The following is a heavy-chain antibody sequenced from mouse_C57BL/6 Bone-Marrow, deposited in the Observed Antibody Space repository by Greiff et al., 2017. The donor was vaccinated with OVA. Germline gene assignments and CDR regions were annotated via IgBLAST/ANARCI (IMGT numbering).Heavy chain of an antibody. CDR1: GYAFRNYW. V-gene: IGHV1-80*01. Sequence: VKLQESGAELVKPGASVKISCKASGYAFRNYWMNWVKQRPGKGLEWIGQIYPGDGDINYNGKFKGKATLTADKSPSTAYMQFSSLTAEDSAVYFCARGAYWGQGTTLPGSS. CDR2: IYPGDGDI. CDR3: ARGAY. J-gene: IGHJ2*01.